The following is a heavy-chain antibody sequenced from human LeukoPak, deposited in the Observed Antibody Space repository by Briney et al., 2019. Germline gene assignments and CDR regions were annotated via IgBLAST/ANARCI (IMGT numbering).Heavy chain of an antibody. Sequence: GGSLRLSCVASGFTFDDYWMNWVRQAPGKGLEWVANIKQDGSEQYYVDSVKGRFTISRDNAKNSLYLQMNSLRAEDTAVYYCVRAGGAYSSNPWGQGTLVTVSS. J-gene: IGHJ5*02. CDR1: GFTFDDYW. D-gene: IGHD5-18*01. V-gene: IGHV3-7*01. CDR2: IKQDGSEQ. CDR3: VRAGGAYSSNP.